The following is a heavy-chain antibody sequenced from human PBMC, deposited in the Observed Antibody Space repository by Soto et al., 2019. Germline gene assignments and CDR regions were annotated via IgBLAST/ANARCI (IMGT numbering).Heavy chain of an antibody. V-gene: IGHV1-8*02. Sequence: ASVKVSCKASGGTFSSYAINWVRQATGQGLEWMGWMNPNSGNTGYAQKFQGRVTMTRNTSISTAYMELSSLRSEDTAVYYCARIAYDSSGYSDYWGQGTLVTVSS. CDR2: MNPNSGNT. J-gene: IGHJ4*02. CDR1: GGTFSSYA. D-gene: IGHD3-22*01. CDR3: ARIAYDSSGYSDY.